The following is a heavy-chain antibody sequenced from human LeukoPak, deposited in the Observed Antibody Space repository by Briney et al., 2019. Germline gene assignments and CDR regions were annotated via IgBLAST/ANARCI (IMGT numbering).Heavy chain of an antibody. V-gene: IGHV3-30*02. CDR2: IRYDGSNK. Sequence: PGGSLRLSCAASGFTFSSYGMHWVRQAPGKGQEWVAFIRYDGSNKYYADSVKGRFTISRDNSKNTLYLQMNSLRAEDTAVYYCAKDQPMATTGVSGALDYWGQGTLVTVSS. CDR1: GFTFSSYG. D-gene: IGHD5-24*01. J-gene: IGHJ4*02. CDR3: AKDQPMATTGVSGALDY.